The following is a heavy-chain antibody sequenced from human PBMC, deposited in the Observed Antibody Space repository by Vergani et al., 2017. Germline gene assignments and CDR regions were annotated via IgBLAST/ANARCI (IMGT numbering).Heavy chain of an antibody. J-gene: IGHJ4*02. CDR2: ISSSSSYI. Sequence: EVQLVESGGGLVKPGGSLRLSCAASGFTFSSYSMNWVRQAPGKGLEWVSSISSSSSYIYYADSVKGRFTISRDNAKNSLYLQMNSLRAEDTAVYYCARDRGITGSKFQDLWGQGTLVTVSS. CDR3: ARDRGITGSKFQDL. CDR1: GFTFSSYS. V-gene: IGHV3-21*01. D-gene: IGHD1-20*01.